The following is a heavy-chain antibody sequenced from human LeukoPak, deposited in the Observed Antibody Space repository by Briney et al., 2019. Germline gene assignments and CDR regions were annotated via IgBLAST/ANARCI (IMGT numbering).Heavy chain of an antibody. V-gene: IGHV3-30*18. CDR3: AKDMYSSGWYGTYFDY. CDR2: ISYDGSNK. CDR1: GFTFSSYG. J-gene: IGHJ4*02. Sequence: PGGSLRLSCAASGFTFSSYGMHWVRQAPGKGLEWVAVISYDGSNKYYADSVKGRFTISRDNSKNTLYLQMNSLRAEDTAVYYCAKDMYSSGWYGTYFDYWGQGTLVTVSS. D-gene: IGHD6-19*01.